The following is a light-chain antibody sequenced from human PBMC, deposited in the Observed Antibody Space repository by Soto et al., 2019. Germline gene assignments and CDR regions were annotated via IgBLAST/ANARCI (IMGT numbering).Light chain of an antibody. CDR2: DAS. Sequence: ELVMTQSKATLSVSPGERATLSCRASQSVRSNLAWYQQKPGQPPRLLIYDASTRATRIPSRFSGSGSGTEFTLTISSLQSEDFTVYYCQQYDNLPRTFGQGAKVDVK. J-gene: IGKJ1*01. CDR3: QQYDNLPRT. V-gene: IGKV3-15*01. CDR1: QSVRSN.